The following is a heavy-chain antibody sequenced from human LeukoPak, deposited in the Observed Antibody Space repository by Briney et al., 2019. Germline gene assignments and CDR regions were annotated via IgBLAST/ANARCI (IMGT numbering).Heavy chain of an antibody. CDR2: IYWDDDR. J-gene: IGHJ4*02. CDR3: AHTLYAGYSGYDYPFEY. Sequence: SGPTLVKPTQTLTLTCTFSGFSLSTSGVGVGWIRQPPGKALECLALIYWDDDRRYSPSLNNRLTITKDTSKNQVVLTMTNVDPVDTATYYCAHTLYAGYSGYDYPFEYWGQGSLVTVSS. D-gene: IGHD5-12*01. V-gene: IGHV2-5*02. CDR1: GFSLSTSGVG.